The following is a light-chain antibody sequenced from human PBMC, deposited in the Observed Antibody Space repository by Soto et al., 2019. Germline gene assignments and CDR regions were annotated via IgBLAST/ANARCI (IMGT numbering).Light chain of an antibody. V-gene: IGKV3D-15*01. Sequence: EIVMTQSPATLSVSPGERATLPCRASQSVGIHLAWYQQKPGQAPKPLIYGASTRATGTPARFSGSGSGTEFTLTISTLQSEDFALYYCQQYNNWPPTFGQGTKVEIK. CDR2: GAS. J-gene: IGKJ1*01. CDR1: QSVGIH. CDR3: QQYNNWPPT.